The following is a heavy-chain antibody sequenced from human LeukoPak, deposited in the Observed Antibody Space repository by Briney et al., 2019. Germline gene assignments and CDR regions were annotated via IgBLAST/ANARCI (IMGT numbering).Heavy chain of an antibody. J-gene: IGHJ5*02. Sequence: ASVKVSCKTSGYTFTSYGISWVRQAPGQGLEWMGWINPNSGGTNYAQKFQGRVTMTRDTSISTAYMELSRLRSDDTAVYYCARPKNLRFDPTWFDPWGQGTLVTVSS. D-gene: IGHD5/OR15-5a*01. CDR1: GYTFTSYG. V-gene: IGHV1-2*02. CDR3: ARPKNLRFDPTWFDP. CDR2: INPNSGGT.